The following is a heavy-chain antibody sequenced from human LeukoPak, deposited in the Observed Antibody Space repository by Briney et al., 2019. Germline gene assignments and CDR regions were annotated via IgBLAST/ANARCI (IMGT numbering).Heavy chain of an antibody. CDR1: GASISAYH. V-gene: IGHV4-4*07. Sequence: SETLSLTCNVSGASISAYHWSWIRQPAGKGLEWIGRIYNSGITNYNPSLKSRVTMSIDTSKNQISLKLRSVTAADTAVYYCARDRYYYDSSSYFSAFDTWGQGTVVTVSS. CDR3: ARDRYYYDSSSYFSAFDT. CDR2: IYNSGIT. J-gene: IGHJ3*02. D-gene: IGHD3-22*01.